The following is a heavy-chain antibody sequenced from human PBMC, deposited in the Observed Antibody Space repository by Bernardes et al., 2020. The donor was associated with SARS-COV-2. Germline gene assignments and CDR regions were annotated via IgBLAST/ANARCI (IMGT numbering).Heavy chain of an antibody. J-gene: IGHJ3*02. V-gene: IGHV1-2*02. Sequence: SVKVSCKASGYTFTDYYVHWVRQAPGQGLECMAWINPDNGVTDYAPKFQGRISLTRDTSSSTIYMELSGLRSDDTAIYYCARDPTVVGPDNPFDIWGQGTIVTVS. CDR1: GYTFTDYY. CDR2: INPDNGVT. CDR3: ARDPTVVGPDNPFDI.